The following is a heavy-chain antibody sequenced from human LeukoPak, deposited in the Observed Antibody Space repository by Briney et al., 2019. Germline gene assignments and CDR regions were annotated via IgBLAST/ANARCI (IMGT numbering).Heavy chain of an antibody. Sequence: ASVKVSCKASGYTFTGYYMHWVRQAPGQGLEWMGWINPNSGGTNYAQKFQGRVTMTRDTSISTAYMELSRLRSDDTAVYYCARGGWTTKRSDAFDIWGQGTMVTVSS. CDR1: GYTFTGYY. V-gene: IGHV1-2*02. J-gene: IGHJ3*02. CDR2: INPNSGGT. CDR3: ARGGWTTKRSDAFDI. D-gene: IGHD4-17*01.